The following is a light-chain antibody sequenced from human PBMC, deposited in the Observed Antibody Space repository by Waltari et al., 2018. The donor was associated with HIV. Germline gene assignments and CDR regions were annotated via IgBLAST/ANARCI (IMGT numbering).Light chain of an antibody. V-gene: IGLV1-47*01. CDR3: AAWDDSLSGAV. Sequence: QSVLTQPPSASGTPGQRVTISCSGSSSNIGSNYVYWYQQHPGTAPKLLIYRTNRRPSGVPDRLSGSKAGTSAYLAISGLRSEDEADYYCAAWDDSLSGAVFGGGTQLTVL. CDR2: RTN. J-gene: IGLJ7*01. CDR1: SSNIGSNY.